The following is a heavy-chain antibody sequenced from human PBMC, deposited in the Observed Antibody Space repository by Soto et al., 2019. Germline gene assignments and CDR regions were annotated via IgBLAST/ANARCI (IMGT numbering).Heavy chain of an antibody. Sequence: SETLSLTCTVSGGSISSYYWSWIRQPPGKGLEWIGYIYYSGSTNYNPSLKSRVTISVDTSKNQFSLKLSSVTAADTAVYYCARRYPSGREQGNRFEPRGQGTLGTVSS. CDR1: GGSISSYY. CDR2: IYYSGST. V-gene: IGHV4-59*08. CDR3: ARRYPSGREQGNRFEP. J-gene: IGHJ5*02. D-gene: IGHD1-1*01.